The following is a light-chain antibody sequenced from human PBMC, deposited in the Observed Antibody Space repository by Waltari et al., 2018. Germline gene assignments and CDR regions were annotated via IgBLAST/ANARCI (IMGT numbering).Light chain of an antibody. V-gene: IGLV2-14*01. CDR1: SSDVGGYHF. Sequence: QSALIQPASVSGSPGQSITLSCTGTSSDVGGYHFVSWYQQHPGKAPKLLIYEVRDRPSWVSSRFFGSKTGNRASLTISGLLPEDEADYFCTSYTASSTLVFGGGTKVTVL. CDR2: EVR. J-gene: IGLJ3*02. CDR3: TSYTASSTLV.